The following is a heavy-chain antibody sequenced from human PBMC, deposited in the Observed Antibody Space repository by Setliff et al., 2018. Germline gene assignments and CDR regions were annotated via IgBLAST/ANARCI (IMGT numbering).Heavy chain of an antibody. V-gene: IGHV1-2*02. Sequence: ASVKVSCKASGYTFTGYFIHWLRQAPGQGLEWLGWINPNKDVTKYAQKFQDRILMTKDTSLNTVYMELRSLRSDDTALYYCASDGSAFFYEHWGQGSLVTVSS. CDR2: INPNKDVT. CDR3: ASDGSAFFYEH. J-gene: IGHJ4*02. CDR1: GYTFTGYF. D-gene: IGHD1-26*01.